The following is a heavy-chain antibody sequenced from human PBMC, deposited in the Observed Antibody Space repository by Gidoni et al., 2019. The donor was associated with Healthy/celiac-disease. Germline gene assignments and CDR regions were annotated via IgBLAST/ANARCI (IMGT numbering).Heavy chain of an antibody. V-gene: IGHV3-23*01. D-gene: IGHD3-3*01. CDR1: GFTLSSYA. Sequence: EVQLLESGGGLVQPGVSLRLSCAASGFTLSSYAMSWVRPAPGKGLEWVSAISGSGGSTYYADSVKGRFTISRDNSKNTLYLQMNSLRAEDTAVYYCAKIGREWPSPPRSWGQGTLVTVSS. CDR2: ISGSGGST. CDR3: AKIGREWPSPPRS. J-gene: IGHJ4*02.